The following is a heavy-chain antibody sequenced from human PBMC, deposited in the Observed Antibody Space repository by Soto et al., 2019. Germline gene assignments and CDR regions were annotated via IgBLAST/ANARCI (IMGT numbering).Heavy chain of an antibody. V-gene: IGHV3-53*01. CDR2: LYDVDGS. CDR1: GLTVSGKKY. CDR3: ATWHEREHAYDV. D-gene: IGHD1-1*01. Sequence: LRLSCAAFGLTVSGKKYVAWVRQAPGKGLEWVSALYDVDGSFYADSVKGRFTTSSDSSKTTVYLQMNDLRPDDTAVYYCATWHEREHAYDVWGQETTVTVSS. J-gene: IGHJ3*01.